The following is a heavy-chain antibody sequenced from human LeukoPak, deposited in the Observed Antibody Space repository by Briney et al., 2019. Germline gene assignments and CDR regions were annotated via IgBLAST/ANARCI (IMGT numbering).Heavy chain of an antibody. CDR1: GFTFNNYG. CDR3: ARDGCSTRSCYDL. D-gene: IGHD2-2*01. CDR2: IWHDGSKK. V-gene: IGHV3-33*01. J-gene: IGHJ5*02. Sequence: GGSLRLSCAASGFTFNNYGFHWVRQAPGKGLEWVAVIWHDGSKKYYVGSVKGRFTISRDDSENTLYLQMNSLRVEDTAVYYCARDGCSTRSCYDLWGQGTLVTVSS.